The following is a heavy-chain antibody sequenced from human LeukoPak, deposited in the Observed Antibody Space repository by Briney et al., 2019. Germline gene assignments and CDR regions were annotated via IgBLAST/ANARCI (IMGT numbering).Heavy chain of an antibody. V-gene: IGHV3-23*01. J-gene: IGHJ4*02. CDR2: ISGSGGST. CDR3: AKTPRAYCSGGSCSFDY. Sequence: PGGSLRLSCAASGFTFSSYAMSWVRQAPGKGLEWVSAISGSGGSTYYADSVKGRFTISRDNSKNTLYLQMNILRAEDTAVYYCAKTPRAYCSGGSCSFDYWGQGTLVTVSS. CDR1: GFTFSSYA. D-gene: IGHD2-15*01.